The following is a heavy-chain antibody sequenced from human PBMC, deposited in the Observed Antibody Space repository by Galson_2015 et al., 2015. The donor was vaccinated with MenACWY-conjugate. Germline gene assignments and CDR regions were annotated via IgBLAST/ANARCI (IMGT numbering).Heavy chain of an antibody. CDR1: GDSVSSNSAA. D-gene: IGHD3-22*01. CDR3: ARDSAYYYDSSGYPPIDY. CDR2: TYYRSKWYN. V-gene: IGHV6-1*01. Sequence: CAISGDSVSSNSAAWNWIRQSPSRGLEWLGRTYYRSKWYNDYAVSVKSRITTNPDTSKNQFSLQLNSVTPEDTAVYYCARDSAYYYDSSGYPPIDYWGQGTLVTVSS. J-gene: IGHJ4*02.